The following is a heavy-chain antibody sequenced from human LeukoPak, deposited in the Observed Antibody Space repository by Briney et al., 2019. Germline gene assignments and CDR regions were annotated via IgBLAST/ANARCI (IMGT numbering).Heavy chain of an antibody. Sequence: GGSLRLSCAASGFAFSNYGMHWVRQAPGMGLEWVAFVRYDGNNKYYADSVQGRFTISKDKPKNTLYLQMSSLRLEDTAVYSCARESDSDYHSEVPKYWGRGTLVTVSS. V-gene: IGHV3-30*02. CDR3: ARESDSDYHSEVPKY. CDR1: GFAFSNYG. J-gene: IGHJ4*02. CDR2: VRYDGNNK. D-gene: IGHD5-12*01.